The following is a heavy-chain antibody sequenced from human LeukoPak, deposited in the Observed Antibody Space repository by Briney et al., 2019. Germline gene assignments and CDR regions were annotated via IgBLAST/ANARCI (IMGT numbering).Heavy chain of an antibody. CDR2: FDPEDGET. V-gene: IGHV1-24*01. D-gene: IGHD4-17*01. J-gene: IGHJ5*02. CDR1: GYTLTELS. CDR3: ALTTVTTGWFDP. Sequence: AASVKVSCKVSGYTLTELSMHWVRQAPGKGLEWMGGFDPEDGETIYAQKFQGRVTITRDTSASTAYMELSSLRSEDTAVYYCALTTVTTGWFDPWGQGTLVTVSS.